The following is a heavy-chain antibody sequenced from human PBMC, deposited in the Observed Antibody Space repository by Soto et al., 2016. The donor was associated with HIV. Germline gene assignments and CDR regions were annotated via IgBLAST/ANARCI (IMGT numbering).Heavy chain of an antibody. CDR2: ISWNSGSI. CDR3: AKDVAAVPYYFDY. J-gene: IGHJ4*02. Sequence: EVQLVESGGGLVQPGRSLRLSCAASGFTFDDYAMHWVRQAPGKGLEWVSGISWNSGSIGYADSVKGRFTISRDNAKNSLYLQMNSLRAEDMALYYCAKDVAAVPYYFDYWGQGTLVTVSS. D-gene: IGHD6-13*01. V-gene: IGHV3-9*03. CDR1: GFTFDDYA.